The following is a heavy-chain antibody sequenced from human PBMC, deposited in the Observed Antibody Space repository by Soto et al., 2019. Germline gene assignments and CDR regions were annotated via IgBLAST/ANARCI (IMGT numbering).Heavy chain of an antibody. Sequence: GGSLRLSCAASGFTFDDYAMHWVRQAPGKGLEWVSGISWNSGSIGYADSVKGRFTISRDNAKNSLYLQMNSLRAEDTALYYCAKGVATIRGYYYYYYMDVWGKGTTVTVSS. CDR2: ISWNSGSI. J-gene: IGHJ6*03. CDR1: GFTFDDYA. CDR3: AKGVATIRGYYYYYYMDV. V-gene: IGHV3-9*01. D-gene: IGHD5-12*01.